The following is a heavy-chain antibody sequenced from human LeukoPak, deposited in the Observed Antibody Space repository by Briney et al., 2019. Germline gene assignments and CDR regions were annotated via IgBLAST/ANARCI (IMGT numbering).Heavy chain of an antibody. V-gene: IGHV3-21*01. CDR3: ARDGHISAAGMLGWFDP. J-gene: IGHJ5*02. Sequence: PGGSLRLSCAASGFTFSSYSMNWVRQAPGKGLEWVSSISSSSTYIYYPDSVKGRFTISRDNAKNSLYLQMNSLRAEDTALYYCARDGHISAAGMLGWFDPWGQGTLVTVSS. D-gene: IGHD6-13*01. CDR1: GFTFSSYS. CDR2: ISSSSTYI.